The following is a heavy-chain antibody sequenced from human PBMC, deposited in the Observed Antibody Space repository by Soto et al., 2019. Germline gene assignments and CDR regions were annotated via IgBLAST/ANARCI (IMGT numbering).Heavy chain of an antibody. J-gene: IGHJ4*02. CDR1: GGSIFTYY. D-gene: IGHD1-1*01. CDR3: ARVTGTEAYFFDY. V-gene: IGHV4-59*01. Sequence: SETLSLTGTVSGGSIFTYYWTWIRQPPGKGLEWIGYIYYTGSANYNPSLKSRVTISVDRAKNQFSLRLSSVTAADTAVYFCARVTGTEAYFFDYWGQGTLVTVSS. CDR2: IYYTGSA.